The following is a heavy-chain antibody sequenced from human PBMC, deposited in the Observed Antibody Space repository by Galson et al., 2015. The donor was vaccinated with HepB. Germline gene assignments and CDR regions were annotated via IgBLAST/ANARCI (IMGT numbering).Heavy chain of an antibody. V-gene: IGHV3-30*18. CDR3: AKGNYDGSQDSFDY. D-gene: IGHD3-16*01. CDR1: GFTLNKYG. CDR2: ISDDGSHK. J-gene: IGHJ4*02. Sequence: SLRLSCAVSGFTLNKYGMHWVRQAPGKGLEWVAFISDDGSHKYYADSVKGRLTISRDNSKTKVYLRMNSLRGEDTAVYYCAKGNYDGSQDSFDYWGQGTLVTVSS.